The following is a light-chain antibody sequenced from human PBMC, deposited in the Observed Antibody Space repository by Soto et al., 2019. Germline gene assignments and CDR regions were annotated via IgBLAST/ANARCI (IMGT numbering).Light chain of an antibody. Sequence: DIQMTQSPSSVSASVGDRVTLTCRASQGISSWLAWYQQKPGKAPKLLIYASSSLQSGVPSRFSGSGSGTHFTLSISSLQPEDSATYYCLQSDSFPHSFGQGTKLEIK. CDR2: ASS. CDR1: QGISSW. V-gene: IGKV1-12*01. J-gene: IGKJ2*01. CDR3: LQSDSFPHS.